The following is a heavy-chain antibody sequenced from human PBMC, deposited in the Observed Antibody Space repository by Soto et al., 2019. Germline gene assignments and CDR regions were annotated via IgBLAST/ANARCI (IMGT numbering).Heavy chain of an antibody. D-gene: IGHD3-22*01. Sequence: PSETLSLTCAVYGGSSSCYYWSWIRQPPGKGLEWIGEINHSGSTNHNPSLKSRVTISVDTSKNQFSLKLSSVTAADTAVYYCARAGSSGYYYVSWFDPWGQGTLVTVSS. CDR1: GGSSSCYY. CDR2: INHSGST. CDR3: ARAGSSGYYYVSWFDP. J-gene: IGHJ5*02. V-gene: IGHV4-34*01.